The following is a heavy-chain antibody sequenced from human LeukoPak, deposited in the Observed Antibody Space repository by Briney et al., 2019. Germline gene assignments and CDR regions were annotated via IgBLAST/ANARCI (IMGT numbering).Heavy chain of an antibody. D-gene: IGHD5-18*01. Sequence: ASVKVSCKASGYTFTGYYMHWVRQAPGQGLEWMGWINPNSGGTNYAQKFQGWVTMTRDTSISTAYMELSRLRSDDTAVYYCARAPWIQLWLIESWGQGTLVTVSS. V-gene: IGHV1-2*04. CDR2: INPNSGGT. CDR1: GYTFTGYY. CDR3: ARAPWIQLWLIES. J-gene: IGHJ5*01.